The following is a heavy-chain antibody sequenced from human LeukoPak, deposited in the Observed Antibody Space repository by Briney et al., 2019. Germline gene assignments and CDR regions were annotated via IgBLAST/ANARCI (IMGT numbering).Heavy chain of an antibody. Sequence: GGSLRLSCAASGFTFSSYAMHWVRQAPGKGLEWVAVISYDGSNKYYADPVKGRFTISRDNSKNTLYLQMNILRAEDTAVYYCASQYSGYIYGDYWGQGTLVTVSS. CDR3: ASQYSGYIYGDY. CDR1: GFTFSSYA. CDR2: ISYDGSNK. D-gene: IGHD5-12*01. J-gene: IGHJ4*02. V-gene: IGHV3-30-3*01.